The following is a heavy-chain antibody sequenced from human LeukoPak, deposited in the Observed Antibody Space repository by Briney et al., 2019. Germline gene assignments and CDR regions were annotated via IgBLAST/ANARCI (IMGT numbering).Heavy chain of an antibody. Sequence: GRSLRLSCAASGFTFINYAIHWVRQAPGKGLEWVAVISYDGSNKYYADSVKGRFTISRDNSKNTLYLQMNSLRAEDTAVYYCAKDYSSSLTNWFDPWGQGTLVTVSS. CDR1: GFTFINYA. D-gene: IGHD6-6*01. CDR3: AKDYSSSLTNWFDP. J-gene: IGHJ5*02. V-gene: IGHV3-30-3*01. CDR2: ISYDGSNK.